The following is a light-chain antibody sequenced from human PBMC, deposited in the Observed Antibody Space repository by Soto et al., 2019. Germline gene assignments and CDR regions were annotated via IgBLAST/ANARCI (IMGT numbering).Light chain of an antibody. Sequence: QSVLTQPPSVSRAPGQRVTMSCTGSSSNIGAGYDVHWYQQLPGTAPKLLIYGNSNRPSGVPDRFSGSKSGTSASLAITGLQAEDEADYYCQSYDSSLTGSVFGGGTKVTVL. CDR2: GNS. J-gene: IGLJ2*01. V-gene: IGLV1-40*01. CDR3: QSYDSSLTGSV. CDR1: SSNIGAGYD.